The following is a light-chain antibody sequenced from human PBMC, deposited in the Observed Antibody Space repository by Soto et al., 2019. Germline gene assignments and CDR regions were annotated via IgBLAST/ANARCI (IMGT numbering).Light chain of an antibody. CDR3: QQSYSTHPT. Sequence: DIQMTQSPSSLSASVGDRVTITCRASQSISSYLNWYQQKPGKAPKLLIYAASSLQSGVPSRFSGSGSGTDFPLTISSLQPEDFATYYCQQSYSTHPTFGQGTKLEVK. CDR2: AAS. V-gene: IGKV1-39*01. CDR1: QSISSY. J-gene: IGKJ2*01.